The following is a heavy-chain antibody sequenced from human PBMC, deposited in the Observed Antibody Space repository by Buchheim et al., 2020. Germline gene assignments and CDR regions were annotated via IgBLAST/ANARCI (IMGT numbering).Heavy chain of an antibody. CDR2: IIPIFGTA. CDR3: ARMYGYYDSSGYPATYEYFQH. J-gene: IGHJ1*01. V-gene: IGHV1-69*01. D-gene: IGHD3-22*01. CDR1: GGTFSSYA. Sequence: QVQLVQSGAEVKKPGSSVKVSCKASGGTFSSYAISWVRQAPGQGLEWMGGIIPIFGTANYAQKFQGRVTITADESTSTAYMELSSLRSEDTAVYYCARMYGYYDSSGYPATYEYFQHWGQGTL.